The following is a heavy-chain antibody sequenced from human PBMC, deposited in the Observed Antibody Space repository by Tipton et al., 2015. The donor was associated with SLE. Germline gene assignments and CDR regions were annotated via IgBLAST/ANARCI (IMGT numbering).Heavy chain of an antibody. V-gene: IGHV1-69*06. J-gene: IGHJ6*02. CDR1: GDTFDRYG. CDR2: IIPLLGRI. Sequence: QVQLVQSGAEVKKPGSSVKVSCKAPGDTFDRYGMSWVRQAPGQGPEWMGGIIPLLGRIIYAQKFQGRVTIAADKSTGTAYMEVSSLKSEDTAVYYCARGNYLYGPDVWGQGTTVTVSS. CDR3: ARGNYLYGPDV.